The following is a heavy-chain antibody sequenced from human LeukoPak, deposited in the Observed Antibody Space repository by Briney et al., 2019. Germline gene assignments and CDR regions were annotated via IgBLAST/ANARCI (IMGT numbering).Heavy chain of an antibody. D-gene: IGHD3-16*01. J-gene: IGHJ4*02. CDR1: GFTFSSYW. CDR2: INKDGSVT. V-gene: IGHV3-74*01. CDR3: ARDLRGIYDY. Sequence: GGSLRLSCTASGFTFSSYWVHWVRQTQEKGLVWVSRINKDGSVTDYADSVKGRFTISRDNAKNTLYLQMHSLRDEDTALYYCARDLRGIYDYWGQGTLVTVSS.